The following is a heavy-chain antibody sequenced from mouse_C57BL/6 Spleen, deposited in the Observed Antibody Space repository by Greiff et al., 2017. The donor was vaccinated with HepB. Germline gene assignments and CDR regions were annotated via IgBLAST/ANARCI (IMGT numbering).Heavy chain of an antibody. CDR3: ARSGYYGSSPYAMDY. Sequence: EVQLQQSGPELVKPGASVKISCKASGYTFTDYYMNWVKQSHGKSLEWIGDINPNNGGTSYNQKFKGKATLTVDKSSSTAYMQLSSLTSEDSAVYYCARSGYYGSSPYAMDYWGQGTSVTVSS. D-gene: IGHD1-1*01. J-gene: IGHJ4*01. CDR1: GYTFTDYY. V-gene: IGHV1-26*01. CDR2: INPNNGGT.